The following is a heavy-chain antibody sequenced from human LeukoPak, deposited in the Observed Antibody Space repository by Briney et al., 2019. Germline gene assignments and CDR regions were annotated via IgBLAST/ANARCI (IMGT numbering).Heavy chain of an antibody. D-gene: IGHD2-2*01. CDR2: AISTGSIT. Sequence: PVQPLDSPSAAISTGSITYYADSVKGRFTISRDNANNSLSLQMSSLRAEDTAVYYCATGFWGYCSRNSCPLDNWGQGTLVTVAS. J-gene: IGHJ4*02. CDR3: ATGFWGYCSRNSCPLDN. V-gene: IGHV3-48*01.